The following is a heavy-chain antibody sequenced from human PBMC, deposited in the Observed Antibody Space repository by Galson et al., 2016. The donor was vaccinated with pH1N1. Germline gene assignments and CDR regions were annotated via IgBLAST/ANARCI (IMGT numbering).Heavy chain of an antibody. J-gene: IGHJ4*02. CDR1: GFSVSKNY. CDR2: VYGDGRT. V-gene: IGHV3-66*02. CDR3: ATRHSEGRGDN. Sequence: SLRLSCAVFGFSVSKNYMSWVRQAPGKGLEWVAVVYGDGRTFYGDSVKGRFTVPGDNWRNTVYLQMTSLRPEDTAVYFCATRHSEGRGDNWGQGTLVTVSS. D-gene: IGHD3-10*01.